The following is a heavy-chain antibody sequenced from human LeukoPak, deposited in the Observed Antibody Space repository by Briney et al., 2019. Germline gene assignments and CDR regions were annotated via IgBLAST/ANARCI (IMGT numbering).Heavy chain of an antibody. J-gene: IGHJ5*02. CDR2: INPNSGGT. Sequence: PGASVKVSCKASGYTFTDYYMHWVRQAPGQGLEWMGRINPNSGGTNYAQKFQGRVTMTRDTSISTAYMELSRLRSDDTAVYYCAREYSSSWYPRAASFDPWGQGTLVTVSS. CDR1: GYTFTDYY. D-gene: IGHD6-13*01. V-gene: IGHV1-2*06. CDR3: AREYSSSWYPRAASFDP.